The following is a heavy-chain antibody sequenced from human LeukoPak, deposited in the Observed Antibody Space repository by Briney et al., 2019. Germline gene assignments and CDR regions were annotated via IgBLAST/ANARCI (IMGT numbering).Heavy chain of an antibody. V-gene: IGHV3-23*01. CDR3: AKSGYNRFDY. Sequence: GGSLRLSCAASGFTFSSSAMSWVRQAPGKGLEWVSSISGSGSGGSTYYADSVKGRITISRDNSKNTLYLQMNSLRAEDTAVYYCAKSGYNRFDYWGQGTLVTVSS. CDR2: ISGSGSGGST. CDR1: GFTFSSSA. J-gene: IGHJ4*02. D-gene: IGHD5-24*01.